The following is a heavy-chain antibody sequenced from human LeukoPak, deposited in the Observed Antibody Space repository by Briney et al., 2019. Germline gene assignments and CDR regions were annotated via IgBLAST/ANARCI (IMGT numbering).Heavy chain of an antibody. D-gene: IGHD1-26*01. V-gene: IGHV5-10-1*01. CDR2: IDPSDSYS. CDR1: GYRFTTYW. J-gene: IGHJ4*02. CDR3: ARTIMGATVDY. Sequence: GESLKISFKGSGYRFTTYWISWVRQMPGKGLEWMGKIDPSDSYSKYSPSFQGHVTISADKAITTAYLQWSSLKASDTAIYYCARTIMGATVDYWGQGTLVTVSS.